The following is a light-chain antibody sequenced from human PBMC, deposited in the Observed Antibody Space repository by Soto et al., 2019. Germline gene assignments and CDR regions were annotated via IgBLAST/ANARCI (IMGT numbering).Light chain of an antibody. J-gene: IGKJ5*01. CDR3: QQYGSSLL. V-gene: IGKV3-20*01. Sequence: EIVLTQSPGTLSLSPGERATLSCRASQSVSSSYLAWYQQKPGQAPRLLIYGASSRATGIPDRFSGSGSGTDFTLTISRLEPEDFAVYYCQQYGSSLLFGQGTHWRL. CDR2: GAS. CDR1: QSVSSSY.